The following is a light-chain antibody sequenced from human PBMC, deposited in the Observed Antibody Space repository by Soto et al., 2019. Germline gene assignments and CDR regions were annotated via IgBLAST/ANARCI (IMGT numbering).Light chain of an antibody. V-gene: IGKV2-30*01. CDR2: EIS. CDR3: LQSMHWPYT. J-gene: IGKJ2*01. Sequence: DVVMTQSPLSLPVTLGQPASISCRSSYSLVSSDGNTYLNWFHQRPGQSQRRLIYEISERDSGVPDRFSCSGSGTDFRLKISRVESEDVGIYYFLQSMHWPYTFVQGTKLEIK. CDR1: YSLVSSDGNTY.